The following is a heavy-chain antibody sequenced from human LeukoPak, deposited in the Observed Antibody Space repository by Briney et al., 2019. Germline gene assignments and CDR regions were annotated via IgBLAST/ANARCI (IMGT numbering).Heavy chain of an antibody. CDR2: INPNSGGT. CDR1: GYTFTGYY. V-gene: IGHV1-2*02. CDR3: AVGYCSSTSCLDLDY. D-gene: IGHD2-2*01. J-gene: IGHJ4*02. Sequence: ASVKVSCKASGYTFTGYYMHWVRQAPGQGLEWMGWINPNSGGTNYAQKFQGRVTMTRDTSISTAYMELSRLRSDDTAVYYCAVGYCSSTSCLDLDYWGQGTLVTVSS.